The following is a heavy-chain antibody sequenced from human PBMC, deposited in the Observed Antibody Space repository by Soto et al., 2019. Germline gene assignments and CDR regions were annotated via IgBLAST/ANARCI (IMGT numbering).Heavy chain of an antibody. V-gene: IGHV5-10-1*01. J-gene: IGHJ6*02. CDR3: ARRLSVSKDGYNAYYYYGLDI. Sequence: GESLKISCKGSGYSFSSYWINWVRQMPVKGLEWMGTIDPSDSYTNYSPSFEGHVTISADKSISTAYLQWNTLKASDTAMYYCARRLSVSKDGYNAYYYYGLDIWGQGATVTVSS. CDR2: IDPSDSYT. CDR1: GYSFSSYW. D-gene: IGHD5-12*01.